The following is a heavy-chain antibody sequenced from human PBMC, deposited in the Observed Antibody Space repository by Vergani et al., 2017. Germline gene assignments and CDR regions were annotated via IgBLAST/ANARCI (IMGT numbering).Heavy chain of an antibody. V-gene: IGHV4-59*11. J-gene: IGHJ5*02. CDR2: IHYSEHT. CDR1: FDSIRNLY. Sequence: QVPLQESGPGLVKSSETLSLTCSVSFDSIRNLYCNWIRQPPGKGLEWIGSIHYSEHTNYNPSLKTRVTISVDTSKNQFSLTLTSVTAADTAVYYCASDTHSGQRADRWGQGILVTVTS. CDR3: ASDTHSGQRADR. D-gene: IGHD6-19*01.